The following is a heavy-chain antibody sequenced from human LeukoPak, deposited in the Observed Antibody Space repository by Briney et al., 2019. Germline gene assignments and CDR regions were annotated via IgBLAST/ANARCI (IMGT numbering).Heavy chain of an antibody. Sequence: PSETLSLTCTVSGGSISSYYWSWIRQPPGKGLEWIGYIYYSGSTNYNPSLKSRVTISLDASKNQFSLKLSSVTAADTAVYYCARSGSYAAAGDYWGQGTLVTVSS. CDR3: ARSGSYAAAGDY. V-gene: IGHV4-59*08. CDR1: GGSISSYY. J-gene: IGHJ4*02. CDR2: IYYSGST. D-gene: IGHD2-15*01.